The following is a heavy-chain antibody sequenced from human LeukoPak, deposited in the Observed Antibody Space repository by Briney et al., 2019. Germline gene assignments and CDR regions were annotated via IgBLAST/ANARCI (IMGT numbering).Heavy chain of an antibody. CDR1: GFTFSNAW. J-gene: IGHJ4*02. CDR2: IISKTDGGPR. CDR3: TTAGYCGGDCYRDY. Sequence: GGSLRLSCAASGFTFSNAWMSWVRQAPGKGLECVGRIISKTDGGPRDYAAPVKGRFTISRDDSKNTLYLQMNSLKTEDTAVYYCTTAGYCGGDCYRDYWGQGTLVTVSS. V-gene: IGHV3-15*01. D-gene: IGHD2-21*02.